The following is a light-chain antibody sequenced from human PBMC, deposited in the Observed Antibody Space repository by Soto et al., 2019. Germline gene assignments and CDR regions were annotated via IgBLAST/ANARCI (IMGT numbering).Light chain of an antibody. CDR1: RSDVGGYNY. CDR2: DVS. Sequence: QSALTKPASVSGSPGQSITISCTGTRSDVGGYNYVSWYQQHPGKAPKLMIYDVSNRPSGVSIRFSGSKSGNTASLTISGLQAEDEADYYCSSYTSSSSVVFGGGTKLNVL. V-gene: IGLV2-14*01. CDR3: SSYTSSSSVV. J-gene: IGLJ2*01.